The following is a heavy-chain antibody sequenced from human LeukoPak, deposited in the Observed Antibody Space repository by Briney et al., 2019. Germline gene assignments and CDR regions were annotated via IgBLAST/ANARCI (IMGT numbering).Heavy chain of an antibody. CDR2: ISYDEVTK. V-gene: IGHV3-30*03. J-gene: IGHJ4*02. CDR1: GFTFNTYG. CDR3: ARESKRKEDDY. Sequence: GGSLRLSCVASGFTFNTYGMHWVRQSPGKGLEWVAVISYDEVTKHYIDSVKGRFTISRDNSKNTVYLEMNSLRAEDTAVYYCARESKRKEDDYWGQGTLVTVSS.